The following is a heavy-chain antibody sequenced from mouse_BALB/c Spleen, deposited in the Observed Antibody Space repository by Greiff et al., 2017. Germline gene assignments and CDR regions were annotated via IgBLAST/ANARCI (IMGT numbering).Heavy chain of an antibody. J-gene: IGHJ4*01. CDR1: GYTFTSYW. CDR3: TRWGSYYAMDY. Sequence: LQQPGSELVRPGASVKLSCTASGYTFTSYWMHWVKQRPGQGLEWIGNIYPGSGSTNYDEKFKSKATLTVDTSSSTAYMQLSSLTSEDSAVYYCTRWGSYYAMDYWGQGTSVTVSA. V-gene: IGHV1S22*01. CDR2: IYPGSGST.